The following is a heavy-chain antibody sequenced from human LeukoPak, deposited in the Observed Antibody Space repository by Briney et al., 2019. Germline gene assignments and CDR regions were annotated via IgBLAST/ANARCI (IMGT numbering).Heavy chain of an antibody. CDR1: GFTFSSYW. CDR2: INRDGSER. V-gene: IGHV3-7*03. CDR3: ARRNAMDV. Sequence: PGGSLRLSCAASGFTFSSYWMSWVRQAPGKGLEWVANINRDGSERYYVDSVKGRFTISRDDAKSSLYLQMNSPRAEDTAVYYCARRNAMDVWGQGTTVIVFS. J-gene: IGHJ6*02.